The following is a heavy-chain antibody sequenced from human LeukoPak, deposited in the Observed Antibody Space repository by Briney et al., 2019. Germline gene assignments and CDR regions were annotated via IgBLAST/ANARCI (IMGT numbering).Heavy chain of an antibody. CDR2: ISYDGSNK. CDR3: ARDASDTAMVGYFQH. J-gene: IGHJ1*01. V-gene: IGHV3-30*03. CDR1: GFTFSSYG. Sequence: PGRSLRLSCAAPGFTFSSYGMHWVRQAPGKGLEWVAFISYDGSNKYYADSVKGRFTISRDNSKNTLYLQINSLRAEDTAVYYCARDASDTAMVGYFQHWGQGTLVTVSS. D-gene: IGHD5-18*01.